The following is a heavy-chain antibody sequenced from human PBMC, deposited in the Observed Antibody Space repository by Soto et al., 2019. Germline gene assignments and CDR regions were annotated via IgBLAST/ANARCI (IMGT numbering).Heavy chain of an antibody. J-gene: IGHJ4*02. Sequence: QVQLVQSGAEVKKPGSSVKVSCKASGGTFSTNTISWVRQAPGQGLEWMGGIMPIFGSANYAQKVQGRVTITADEYTRTVYMELSRLRSEDTAVYYCARQFDSDTSGYYYAYWGQGTLVTVSS. V-gene: IGHV1-69*01. D-gene: IGHD3-22*01. CDR3: ARQFDSDTSGYYYAY. CDR1: GGTFSTNT. CDR2: IMPIFGSA.